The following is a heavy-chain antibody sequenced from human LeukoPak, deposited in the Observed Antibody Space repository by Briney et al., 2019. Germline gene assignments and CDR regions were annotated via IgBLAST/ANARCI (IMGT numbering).Heavy chain of an antibody. CDR1: GYSFTSYW. D-gene: IGHD6-13*01. CDR3: ARGEYGSSWYGSGNYYYYYMDV. Sequence: GESLKISCKGSGYSFTSYWIGWVRQMPGKGLAWMGIIYPGDSDTRYSPSFQGQVSISAEKSISTAYLQWSSLKASDTAMYYCARGEYGSSWYGSGNYYYYYMDVWGTGTTVTVSS. J-gene: IGHJ6*03. V-gene: IGHV5-51*01. CDR2: IYPGDSDT.